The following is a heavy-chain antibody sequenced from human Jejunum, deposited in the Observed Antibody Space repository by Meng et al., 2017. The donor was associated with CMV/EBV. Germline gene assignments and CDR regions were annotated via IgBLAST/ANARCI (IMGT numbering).Heavy chain of an antibody. V-gene: IGHV4-59*01. CDR3: ARDNGDYYYGMDV. Sequence: TVSGGSISDYYWSWIRQSPGKGLEWIGYIYYSGATRYNPSLESRVSISIDTSKKHFSLKMRSVTAADTAMYYCARDNGDYYYGMDVWGQGTPVTVFS. J-gene: IGHJ6*02. CDR2: IYYSGAT. D-gene: IGHD4-17*01. CDR1: GGSISDYY.